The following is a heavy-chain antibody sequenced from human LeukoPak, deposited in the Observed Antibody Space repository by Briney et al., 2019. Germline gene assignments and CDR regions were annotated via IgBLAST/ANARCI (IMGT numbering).Heavy chain of an antibody. CDR1: GYSFTTYF. CDR3: ARLLGIQVGARSDDYFDY. D-gene: IGHD1-26*01. Sequence: GESLKISCKASGYSFTTYFLVWVRQMPGKGLEWMGIIYPGDSDTRYSPSFQGQVAISADKSISTAYLQWSSLKASDTAMYYCARLLGIQVGARSDDYFDYWGQGTLVTVSS. CDR2: IYPGDSDT. V-gene: IGHV5-51*01. J-gene: IGHJ4*02.